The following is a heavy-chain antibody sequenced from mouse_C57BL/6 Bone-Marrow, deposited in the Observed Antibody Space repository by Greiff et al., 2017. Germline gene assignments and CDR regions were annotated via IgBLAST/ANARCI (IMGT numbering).Heavy chain of an antibody. D-gene: IGHD1-1*01. CDR1: GYAFSSYW. J-gene: IGHJ4*01. V-gene: IGHV1-80*01. CDR2: IYPGDGDT. CDR3: AYYYGSLYAMDY. Sequence: VQLQESGAELVKPGASVKISCKASGYAFSSYWMNWVKQRPGKGLEWIGQIYPGDGDTNYNGKFKGKATLTADKSSSTAYMQLSSLTSEDSAVYFCAYYYGSLYAMDYWGQGTSVTVSS.